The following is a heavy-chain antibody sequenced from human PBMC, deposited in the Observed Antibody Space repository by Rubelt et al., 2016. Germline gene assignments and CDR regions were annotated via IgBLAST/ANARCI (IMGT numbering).Heavy chain of an antibody. J-gene: IGHJ4*02. CDR3: VGGEPADY. D-gene: IGHD3-16*01. Sequence: QVQLVQSGAEVKKPGASVKVSCKASGYTFTSYGISWVRQAPGQGLEWMGWISAYNGNTNYAQKVQGRVTMTTDTSRGAADQERRSLGADDTAVYYCVGGEPADYWGQGTLVTVSS. V-gene: IGHV1-18*01. CDR2: ISAYNGNT. CDR1: GYTFTSYG.